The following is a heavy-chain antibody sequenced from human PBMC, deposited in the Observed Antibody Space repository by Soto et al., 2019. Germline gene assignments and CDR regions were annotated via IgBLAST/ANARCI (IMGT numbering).Heavy chain of an antibody. D-gene: IGHD3-22*01. CDR1: GYTFWNFG. CDR3: ARLPTSGYHTHYYYGMDV. CDR2: ISPYNDNT. Sequence: QVYLEQSGAEVKKPGASVKVTCKASGYTFWNFGISWVRQAPGQRLEWMGWISPYNDNTNSAQKFQDRVTMTTDTATSTAYMELRSLRSDDTAVYYCARLPTSGYHTHYYYGMDVWGQGTTVTVSS. J-gene: IGHJ6*02. V-gene: IGHV1-18*01.